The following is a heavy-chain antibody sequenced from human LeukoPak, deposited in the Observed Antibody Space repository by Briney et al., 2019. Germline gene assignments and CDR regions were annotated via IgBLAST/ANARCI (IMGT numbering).Heavy chain of an antibody. J-gene: IGHJ4*02. V-gene: IGHV1-46*01. CDR3: AREEGETRYYDSSGYYLDY. D-gene: IGHD3-22*01. Sequence: GASVKVSCKASGYTFTSYYMHWVRQAPGQGLEWMGIINPSGGSTSYAQKFQGRVTMTRDTSTSTVYMELSSLRSEDTAVYYCAREEGETRYYDSSGYYLDYWGQGTLVTVSS. CDR2: INPSGGST. CDR1: GYTFTSYY.